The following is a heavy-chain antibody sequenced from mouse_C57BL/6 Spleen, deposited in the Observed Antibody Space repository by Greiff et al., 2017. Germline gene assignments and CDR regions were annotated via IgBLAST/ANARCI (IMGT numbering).Heavy chain of an antibody. D-gene: IGHD3-2*02. CDR1: GYTFTSYW. J-gene: IGHJ3*01. Sequence: VQLQQPGAELVKPGASVKLSCKASGYTFTSYWMHWVKQRPGQGLEWIGMIHPNSGSTNYNEKFKSKATLTVDKSSSTAYMQLSSLTSEDSAVYYCAREGDSSGPAWFAYWGQGTLVTVSA. V-gene: IGHV1-64*01. CDR2: IHPNSGST. CDR3: AREGDSSGPAWFAY.